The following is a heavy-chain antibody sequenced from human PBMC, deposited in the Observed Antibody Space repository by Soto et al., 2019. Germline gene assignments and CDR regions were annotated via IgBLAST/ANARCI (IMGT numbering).Heavy chain of an antibody. V-gene: IGHV1-69*13. D-gene: IGHD3-3*01. J-gene: IGHJ6*02. Sequence: AVKVSCKASGDTFSSYAISWVRQAPGQELEWMGGIIPIFGIANYAQKFQGRVTITADESTSTAYMELSSLRSEDTAVYYCAREKIFGVVITLRGYYYYGMDVWGQGTTVTVSS. CDR1: GDTFSSYA. CDR3: AREKIFGVVITLRGYYYYGMDV. CDR2: IIPIFGIA.